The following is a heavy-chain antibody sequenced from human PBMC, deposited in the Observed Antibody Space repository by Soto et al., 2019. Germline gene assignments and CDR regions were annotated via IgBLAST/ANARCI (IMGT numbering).Heavy chain of an antibody. V-gene: IGHV3-30*18. CDR3: AKSPNFYCSSPNCYKYYFDY. CDR1: GFTFNTYG. D-gene: IGHD2-2*02. CDR2: ISYDGSDK. Sequence: QDHLVESGGGVVQPGTSLRLSCAASGFTFNTYGMHWVRQAPGKGLEWVAVISYDGSDKFYADSVKGRFTISRDNSKNAFYLQMSSLRREDTAIYYCAKSPNFYCSSPNCYKYYFDYWGQGTLVTVSS. J-gene: IGHJ4*02.